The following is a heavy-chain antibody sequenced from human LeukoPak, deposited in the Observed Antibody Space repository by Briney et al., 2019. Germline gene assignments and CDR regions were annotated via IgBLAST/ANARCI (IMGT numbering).Heavy chain of an antibody. CDR2: IKPDGSEK. D-gene: IGHD2-21*01. CDR3: ARNGGGNPVDY. CDR1: GFTFSNYW. J-gene: IGHJ4*02. V-gene: IGHV3-7*01. Sequence: GGSLRLSCAASGFTFSNYWMSWVRQAPGKGLEWVANIKPDGSEKYYVDSVKGRFTISRDNAKNSLYLQMNSLRAEDTAVYYCARNGGGNPVDYWGQGTLVTVSS.